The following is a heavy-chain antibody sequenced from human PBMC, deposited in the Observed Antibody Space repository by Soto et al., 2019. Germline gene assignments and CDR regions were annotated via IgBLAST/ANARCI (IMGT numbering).Heavy chain of an antibody. CDR3: AIMSTYYYDSSGSHDAFDI. V-gene: IGHV1-69*13. CDR1: GGTFSSSS. D-gene: IGHD3-22*01. Sequence: SVKVSCKASGGTFSSSSISWVRQAPGQGLEWMGGIIPIFGTANYTQKFQGRVTITADESTSTAYMELSSLRSEDTAVYYCAIMSTYYYDSSGSHDAFDIWGQGTMVTVS. J-gene: IGHJ3*02. CDR2: IIPIFGTA.